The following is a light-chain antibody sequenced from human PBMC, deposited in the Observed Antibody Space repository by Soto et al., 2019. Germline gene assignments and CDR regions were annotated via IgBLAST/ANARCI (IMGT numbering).Light chain of an antibody. Sequence: QSALTQPPSVSGAPGQRVTISCTGSSSNIGAGYDVHWYQQFPGTAPKLLIYGNSNRPSGVPDRFSGSKSGTSASLAITGLQAEDEADYYCQSFDDSLSGSGVFGGGTKLTVL. CDR3: QSFDDSLSGSGV. J-gene: IGLJ3*02. CDR2: GNS. V-gene: IGLV1-40*01. CDR1: SSNIGAGYD.